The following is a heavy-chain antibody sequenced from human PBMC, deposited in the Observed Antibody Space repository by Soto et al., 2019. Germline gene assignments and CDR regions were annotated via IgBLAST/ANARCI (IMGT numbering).Heavy chain of an antibody. Sequence: GGSLRLSCAASGFTFSNAWMSWVRQAPGKGLEWVGRIKSKTDGGTTDYAAPVKGRFTISRDDSKNTLYLQMNSLKTEDTAVYYCTTDIALRFLEWSADAFDIWGQGTMVTV. CDR3: TTDIALRFLEWSADAFDI. CDR1: GFTFSNAW. J-gene: IGHJ3*02. D-gene: IGHD3-3*01. CDR2: IKSKTDGGTT. V-gene: IGHV3-15*01.